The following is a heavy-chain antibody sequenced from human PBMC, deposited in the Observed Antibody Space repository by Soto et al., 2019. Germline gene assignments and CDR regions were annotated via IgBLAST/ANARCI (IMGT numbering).Heavy chain of an antibody. J-gene: IGHJ5*02. CDR3: ARAQFYSGSGRYNNLMLAP. CDR2: VYHSGTF. D-gene: IGHD3-10*01. CDR1: GVSIIAAGDS. V-gene: IGHV4-30-2*01. Sequence: TLSVTWPVSGVSIIAAGDSWSWIRQPPGGGREGIGYVYHSGTFLYNPSLKTRLTMSLDRSNNQFSLTLNSVTAADTAVYYCARAQFYSGSGRYNNLMLAPWGQGTQVTVSS.